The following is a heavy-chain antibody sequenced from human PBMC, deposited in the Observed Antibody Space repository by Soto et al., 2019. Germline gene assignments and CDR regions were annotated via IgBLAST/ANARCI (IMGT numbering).Heavy chain of an antibody. Sequence: PGGSLRLSCADSGFIFSDFAVDWVRQASGKGLEWVGRIRRKSDSYATTYGESVKGRSTISRDDSKNTAYLQMNSLRTEDTAVYYCAYIRGWGQGTLVTVSS. D-gene: IGHD3-3*02. CDR3: AYIRG. J-gene: IGHJ4*02. CDR2: IRRKSDSYAT. V-gene: IGHV3-73*01. CDR1: GFIFSDFA.